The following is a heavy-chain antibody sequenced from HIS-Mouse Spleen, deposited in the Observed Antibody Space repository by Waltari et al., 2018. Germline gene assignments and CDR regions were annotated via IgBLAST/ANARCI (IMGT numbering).Heavy chain of an antibody. CDR3: ARVGPEYSSSSSLDY. D-gene: IGHD6-6*01. V-gene: IGHV1-2*02. CDR1: GYTFTGYY. CDR2: INPNSGGT. J-gene: IGHJ4*02. Sequence: QVQLVQSGAEVKKPGASVKVSCKASGYTFTGYYMHWVRQAPGQGLEWMGWINPNSGGTNYEKKFQGRVTMTRDTSISTAYMELSRLRSDDTAVYYCARVGPEYSSSSSLDYWGQGTLVTVSS.